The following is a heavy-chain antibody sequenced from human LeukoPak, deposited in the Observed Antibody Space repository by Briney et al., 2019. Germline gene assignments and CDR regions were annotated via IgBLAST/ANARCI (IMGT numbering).Heavy chain of an antibody. J-gene: IGHJ1*01. Sequence: SETLSLTCTVSGGSISSSSYDWGWIRQPPGKGLEWIGSIYYSGSTYYNPSLKSRVTISVDTSKNQFSLKLSSVPAADTAVYYCARGLYSSGWYVAYFQHWGQGTLVTVSS. CDR3: ARGLYSSGWYVAYFQH. CDR1: GGSISSSSYD. D-gene: IGHD6-19*01. V-gene: IGHV4-39*07. CDR2: IYYSGST.